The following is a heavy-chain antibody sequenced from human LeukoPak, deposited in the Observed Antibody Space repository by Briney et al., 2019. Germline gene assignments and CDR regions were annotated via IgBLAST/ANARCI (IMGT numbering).Heavy chain of an antibody. Sequence: ASVKVSCKASGYTFTSYDINWVRQATGQGIEWMGWMNPNSGNTGYAQKFQGRVTMTRNTSISTAYMELSSLRSEDTAAYYCARSSPSKGFDYWGQGTLVTVSS. J-gene: IGHJ4*02. V-gene: IGHV1-8*01. D-gene: IGHD2/OR15-2a*01. CDR3: ARSSPSKGFDY. CDR1: GYTFTSYD. CDR2: MNPNSGNT.